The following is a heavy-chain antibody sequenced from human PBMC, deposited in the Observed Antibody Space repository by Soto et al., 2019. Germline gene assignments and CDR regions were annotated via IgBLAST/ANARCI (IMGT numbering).Heavy chain of an antibody. D-gene: IGHD6-13*01. V-gene: IGHV4-59*01. CDR2: IYYSGST. J-gene: IGHJ5*02. CDR1: NGSSGSYY. CDR3: ARVGRLITAAGLLDA. Sequence: SETLYRTCTSSNGSSGSYYWTWIRQPPGKGLEWIGHIYYSGSTNYNPSLKSRLTLSLDTSKNQFSLKLTSVTAADTAVYYCARVGRLITAAGLLDAWGQGTLVTVSS.